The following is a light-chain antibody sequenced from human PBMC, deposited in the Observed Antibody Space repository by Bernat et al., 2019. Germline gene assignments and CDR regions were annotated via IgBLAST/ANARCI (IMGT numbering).Light chain of an antibody. V-gene: IGKV1-6*01. CDR3: LQHYNYPLT. CDR1: QGIRND. CDR2: ATS. Sequence: AIQMTQSPSSLSASVGDRVTITCRASQGIRNDLGWYQQKPGKAPKLLIYATSSLQSGVPSRFSGSGSGTDFTLTISSLQPEGLATYYCLQHYNYPLTFGGGTKVGIK. J-gene: IGKJ4*01.